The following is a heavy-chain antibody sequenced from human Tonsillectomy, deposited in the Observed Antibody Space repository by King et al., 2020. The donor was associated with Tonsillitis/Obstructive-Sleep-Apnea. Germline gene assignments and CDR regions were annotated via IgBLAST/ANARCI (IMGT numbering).Heavy chain of an antibody. V-gene: IGHV3-7*02. Sequence: VQLVESGGGLVQPGGSLRLSCAASGFTFSGYWMNWVRQAPGKGLEWVANIKQDGSEKYYVDSVKGRFTISRDNAKNSLYLQMNSLRADDTAVYYCATVPRVNGVYWGQGTLVTVSS. CDR3: ATVPRVNGVY. CDR2: IKQDGSEK. CDR1: GFTFSGYW. D-gene: IGHD3-10*01. J-gene: IGHJ4*01.